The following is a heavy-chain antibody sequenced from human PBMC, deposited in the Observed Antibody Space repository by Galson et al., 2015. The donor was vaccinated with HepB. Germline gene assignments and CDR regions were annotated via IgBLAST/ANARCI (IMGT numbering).Heavy chain of an antibody. CDR1: GYSFTSYW. CDR2: IDPSDSYT. V-gene: IGHV5-10-1*01. Sequence: QSGAEVKKPGESLRISCKGSGYSFTSYWISWVRQMPGKGLEWMGRIDPSDSYTNYSPSFQGHVTISADKSISTAYLQWSSLKASDTAMYYCARPGWAYYYDSSGYADAFDIWGQGTMVTVSS. J-gene: IGHJ3*02. D-gene: IGHD3-22*01. CDR3: ARPGWAYYYDSSGYADAFDI.